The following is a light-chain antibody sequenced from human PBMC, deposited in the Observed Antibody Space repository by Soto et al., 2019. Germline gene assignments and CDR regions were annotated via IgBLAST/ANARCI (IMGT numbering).Light chain of an antibody. CDR2: WAS. CDR1: QSGLNSSNNKNN. J-gene: IGKJ5*01. CDR3: QQYHSSLIT. Sequence: DIVMTQSPDSLGVSLGERATINCKSSQSGLNSSNNKNNLAWYQQKPGQPPKLIISWASTRESGVPDRISGSGSGTDFTLTISSPQAEEVASYYCQQYHSSLITFGQGTRMEIK. V-gene: IGKV4-1*01.